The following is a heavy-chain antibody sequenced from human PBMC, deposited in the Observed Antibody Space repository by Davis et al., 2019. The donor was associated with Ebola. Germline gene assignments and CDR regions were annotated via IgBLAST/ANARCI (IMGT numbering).Heavy chain of an antibody. Sequence: SETLSLTCTVSGGSISSYYWSWIRQPPGKGLEWIGYIYYSGSTNYNPSLKSRVTISVDTSKNQFSLKLSSVTAADTAVYYCARVGYYYDSSGYHAGGMDVWGKGTTVTVPS. D-gene: IGHD3-22*01. CDR1: GGSISSYY. CDR2: IYYSGST. J-gene: IGHJ6*04. V-gene: IGHV4-59*01. CDR3: ARVGYYYDSSGYHAGGMDV.